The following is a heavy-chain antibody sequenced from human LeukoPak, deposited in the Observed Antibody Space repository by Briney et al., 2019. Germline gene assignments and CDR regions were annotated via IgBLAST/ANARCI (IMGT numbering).Heavy chain of an antibody. CDR3: ARATYDY. V-gene: IGHV3-30-3*01. CDR2: ISYDGSNK. Sequence: PGGSLRLSCAASGFTFSSYAIHWVRQAPGKGLEWVAVISYDGSNKYYADSVKGRFTISRDNSKNTLYLQMNSLRAEDTAVYYCARATYDYWGQGTLVTVSS. J-gene: IGHJ4*02. CDR1: GFTFSSYA.